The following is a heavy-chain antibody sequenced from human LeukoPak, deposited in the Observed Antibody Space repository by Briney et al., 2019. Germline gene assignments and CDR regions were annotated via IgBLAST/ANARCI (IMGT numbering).Heavy chain of an antibody. Sequence: GGSPRLSCAASGFTFSSYTMNWVRQAPGKGLEWVSSISTSSSYIYYADSVKGRFTISRDNAKNSLYLQMNSLRAEDTAVYYCAREEGFGKDFDYWGQGTLVTVSS. D-gene: IGHD3-10*01. CDR2: ISTSSSYI. V-gene: IGHV3-21*01. CDR1: GFTFSSYT. J-gene: IGHJ4*02. CDR3: AREEGFGKDFDY.